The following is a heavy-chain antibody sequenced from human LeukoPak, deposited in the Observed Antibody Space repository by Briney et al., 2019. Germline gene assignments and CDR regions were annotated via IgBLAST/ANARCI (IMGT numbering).Heavy chain of an antibody. CDR2: IKQDGSEK. V-gene: IGHV3-7*01. D-gene: IGHD3-16*01. CDR1: GFTFSSYW. Sequence: SGGSLRLSCAASGFTFSSYWMSWVRQAPGKGLEWVANIKQDGSEKYYVDSVKGRFTISRDNAKNSLYLQMNSLRAEDTAVYYCARGPFTYSLGFDYWGQGTLVTVSS. CDR3: ARGPFTYSLGFDY. J-gene: IGHJ4*02.